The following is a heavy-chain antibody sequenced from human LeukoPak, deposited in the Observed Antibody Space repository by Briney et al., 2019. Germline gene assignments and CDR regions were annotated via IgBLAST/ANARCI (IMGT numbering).Heavy chain of an antibody. CDR1: GLSFSNYA. J-gene: IGHJ4*02. CDR2: IGGSGGNI. D-gene: IGHD3-10*01. V-gene: IGHV3-23*01. Sequence: PGGSLRLSCAASGLSFSNYAMYWVRQAPGKGLEWVSAIGGSGGNIFYTDSVKGRFTISRDNSKNTLYLQMNSLRAEDTAVYYCAKDHYSSGSYGETPIDYWGQGTLVTVSS. CDR3: AKDHYSSGSYGETPIDY.